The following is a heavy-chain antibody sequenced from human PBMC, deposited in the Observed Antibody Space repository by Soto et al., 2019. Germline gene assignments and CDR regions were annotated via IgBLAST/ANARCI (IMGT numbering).Heavy chain of an antibody. CDR1: GLTFSISA. V-gene: IGHV3-23*01. D-gene: IGHD3-16*01. CDR2: ISGSGATS. CDR3: AKSVPPSSLIPAVWDH. Sequence: GGSLRLSCTLSGLTFSISAMAWVRQAPGKGLEWVSSISGSGATSYYADSVKGRFTISRDNSKNNLYLKMNRLRAEDTAVYYCAKSVPPSSLIPAVWDHWGQGTLVTVSS. J-gene: IGHJ4*02.